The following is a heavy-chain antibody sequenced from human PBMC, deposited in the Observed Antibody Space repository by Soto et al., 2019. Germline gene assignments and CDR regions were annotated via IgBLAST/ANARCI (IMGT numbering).Heavy chain of an antibody. J-gene: IGHJ6*02. V-gene: IGHV3-7*03. Sequence: GVLRLSCDASEFTFNTYWMSWVRQAPGKGLEWVANINQDGSLEYYVDSVKGRFTISRDNVKKSLYLQMNSLRAEDTAVYYCARIYDFWSGHYGLDVWGQGTTVTVSS. D-gene: IGHD3-3*01. CDR3: ARIYDFWSGHYGLDV. CDR2: INQDGSLE. CDR1: EFTFNTYW.